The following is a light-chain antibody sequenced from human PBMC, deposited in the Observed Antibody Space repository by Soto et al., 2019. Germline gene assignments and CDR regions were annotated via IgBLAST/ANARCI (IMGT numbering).Light chain of an antibody. V-gene: IGKV1-6*01. CDR1: QSVRDN. CDR2: SAS. CDR3: LQESNYPLT. Sequence: SQITQSPSTLSASVGDRVTITCRASQSVRDNVGWDQQKPGKAPKLLIYSASTLQSRVPSRFSGGGSGTDFTLLISGLQPEDFATYYCLQESNYPLTFGGGNKVEIK. J-gene: IGKJ4*01.